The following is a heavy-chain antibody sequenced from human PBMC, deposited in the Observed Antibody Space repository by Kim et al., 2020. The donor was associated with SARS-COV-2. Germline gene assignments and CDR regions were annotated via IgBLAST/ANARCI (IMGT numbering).Heavy chain of an antibody. CDR1: GGSFSGYY. CDR3: ARNPIVVVIKRSRGWFDP. V-gene: IGHV4-34*01. J-gene: IGHJ5*02. CDR2: INHSGST. Sequence: SETLSLTCAVYGGSFSGYYWSWIRQPPGKGLEWIGEINHSGSTNYNPSLKSRVTISVDTSKNQFSLKLSSVTAADTAVYYCARNPIVVVIKRSRGWFDPWGQGTLVTVSS. D-gene: IGHD3-22*01.